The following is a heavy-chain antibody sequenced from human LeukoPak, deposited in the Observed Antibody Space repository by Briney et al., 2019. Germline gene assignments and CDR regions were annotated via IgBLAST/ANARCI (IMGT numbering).Heavy chain of an antibody. CDR2: IYHSGST. CDR3: ARVGKYGGYEFDP. CDR1: GGSISSGGYS. Sequence: TLSITCAVSGGSISSGGYSWSWIRQPPGKGLEWIGYIYHSGSTYYNPSLKSRVTISVDRSKNQFSLKLSSVTAADTAVYYCARVGKYGGYEFDPWGQGTRVTVSS. D-gene: IGHD5-12*01. J-gene: IGHJ5*02. V-gene: IGHV4-30-2*01.